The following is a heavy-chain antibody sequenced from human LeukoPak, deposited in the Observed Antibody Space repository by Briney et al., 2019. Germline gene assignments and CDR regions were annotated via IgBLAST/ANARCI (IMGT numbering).Heavy chain of an antibody. CDR3: ARGVYSSGYYYYYYMDV. J-gene: IGHJ6*03. CDR1: GGSIRSFS. V-gene: IGHV4-4*07. CDR2: IFINGST. Sequence: PSETLSLTCSVSGGSIRSFSWSWIRQPAGKGPEWIGRIFINGSTNYNPSLKSRVTMSVDTSKNQFSLKLTSVTAADTAVYFCARGVYSSGYYYYYYMDVWGKGTTVTVS. D-gene: IGHD5-18*01.